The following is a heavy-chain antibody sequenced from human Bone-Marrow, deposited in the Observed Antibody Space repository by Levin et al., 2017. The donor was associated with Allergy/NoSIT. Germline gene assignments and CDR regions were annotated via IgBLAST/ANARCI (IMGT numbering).Heavy chain of an antibody. D-gene: IGHD2-2*01. CDR3: ARDRRVGVVVPGRFDYYYYMDV. V-gene: IGHV4-31*03. J-gene: IGHJ6*03. Sequence: PSETLSLTCTVSGGSISSGGYYWSWIRQHPGKGLEWIGYIYYSGSTYYNPSLKSRVTISVDTSKNQFSLKLSSVTAADTAVYYCARDRRVGVVVPGRFDYYYYMDVWGKGTTVTVSS. CDR2: IYYSGST. CDR1: GGSISSGGYY.